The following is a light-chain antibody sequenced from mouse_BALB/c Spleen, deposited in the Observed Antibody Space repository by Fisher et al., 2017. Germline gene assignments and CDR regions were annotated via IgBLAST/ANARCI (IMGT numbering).Light chain of an antibody. Sequence: IVLTQTTAIMSASPGEKVTMTCSASSSVSYMHWYQQKSGTSPKRWIYDTSKLASGVPARFSGSGSGTSYSLTISSMEAEDAATYYCQQWSSNPHMYTFGGGTKLEIK. CDR1: SSVSY. J-gene: IGKJ2*01. CDR3: QQWSSNPHMYT. V-gene: IGKV4-59*01. CDR2: DTS.